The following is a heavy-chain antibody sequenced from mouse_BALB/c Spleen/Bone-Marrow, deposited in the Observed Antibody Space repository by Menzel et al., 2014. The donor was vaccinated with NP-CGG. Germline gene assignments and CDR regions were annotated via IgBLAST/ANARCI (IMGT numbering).Heavy chain of an antibody. Sequence: VQLKQSGGGLVQPGGSLKLSCAASGFDFSRYWLSWVRQVPGKGLEWIGEINPDSSTINYTPSLKDKFIISRDNARNTLYLQMSRVRSEGSALYYCARLSYYGNLFVWGAGTTVTVSS. V-gene: IGHV4-1*02. CDR1: GFDFSRYW. CDR3: ARLSYYGNLFV. D-gene: IGHD1-1*01. J-gene: IGHJ1*01. CDR2: INPDSSTI.